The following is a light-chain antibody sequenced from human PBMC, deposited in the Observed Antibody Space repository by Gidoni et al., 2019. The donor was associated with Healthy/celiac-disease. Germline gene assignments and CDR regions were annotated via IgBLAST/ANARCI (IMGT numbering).Light chain of an antibody. CDR1: QGISNS. Sequence: DIQLTQSPSSLSASVRDRVTITCRASQGISNSLAWYQQKPGKAPKLLLYAASRLESGVPSRFSGSGSGTEYTLTISSLQPEDFATYYCQQYYSSPRTFGQGTKVEIK. V-gene: IGKV1-NL1*01. J-gene: IGKJ1*01. CDR2: AAS. CDR3: QQYYSSPRT.